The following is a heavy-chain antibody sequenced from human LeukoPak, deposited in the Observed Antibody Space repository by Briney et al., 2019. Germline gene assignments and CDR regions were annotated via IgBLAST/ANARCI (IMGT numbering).Heavy chain of an antibody. CDR1: GGSISSYY. CDR3: AGSGIAARPDSYYYYGMDV. Sequence: SETLSLTCTVSGGSISSYYWSWIRQPPGKGLEWIGYIYYSGSTNYNPSLKSRVTISVDTSKNQFSLKLSSVTVADTAVYYCAGSGIAARPDSYYYYGMDVWGQGTTVTVSS. CDR2: IYYSGST. D-gene: IGHD6-6*01. J-gene: IGHJ6*02. V-gene: IGHV4-59*01.